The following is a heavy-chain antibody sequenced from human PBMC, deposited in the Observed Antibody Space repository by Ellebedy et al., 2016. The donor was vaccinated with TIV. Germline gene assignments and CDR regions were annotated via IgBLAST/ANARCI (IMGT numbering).Heavy chain of an antibody. Sequence: GGSLRLSCAASGFTFSRYAMSWVRQAPGKGLEWVSAISGSGGSTYYADSVKGRFTISRDNATNSLYLQMNSLRAEDTAVYYCARDPTARSTVTGLGDYWGQGTLVTVSS. CDR2: ISGSGGST. V-gene: IGHV3-23*01. D-gene: IGHD4-17*01. CDR3: ARDPTARSTVTGLGDY. CDR1: GFTFSRYA. J-gene: IGHJ4*02.